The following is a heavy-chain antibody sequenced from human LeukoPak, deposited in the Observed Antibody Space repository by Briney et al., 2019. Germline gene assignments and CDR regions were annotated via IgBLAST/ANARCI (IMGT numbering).Heavy chain of an antibody. J-gene: IGHJ4*02. V-gene: IGHV1-2*02. CDR2: INPNSGGT. D-gene: IGHD3-22*01. Sequence: ASVKVSCKASGYTFTSYGISWVRQAPGQGLEWMGWINPNSGGTNYAQKFQGRVTMTRDTSISTAYMELSRLRSDDTAVYYCARGRYDSSGYYLGLWGQGTLVTVSS. CDR3: ARGRYDSSGYYLGL. CDR1: GYTFTSYG.